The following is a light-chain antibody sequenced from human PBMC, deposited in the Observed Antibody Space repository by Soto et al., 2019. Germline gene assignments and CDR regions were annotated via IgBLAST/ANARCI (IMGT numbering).Light chain of an antibody. CDR1: QSISSW. CDR3: QQYNSYWT. J-gene: IGKJ1*01. Sequence: DIQMTQSPSSLSGSVGDRVTITCRASQSISSWLAWYQQRPGKAPKLLIYDASSLESGVPSRFSGSGSGTEFTLTISSLQPDDFATYYCQQYNSYWTFGLGTKVDIK. CDR2: DAS. V-gene: IGKV1-5*01.